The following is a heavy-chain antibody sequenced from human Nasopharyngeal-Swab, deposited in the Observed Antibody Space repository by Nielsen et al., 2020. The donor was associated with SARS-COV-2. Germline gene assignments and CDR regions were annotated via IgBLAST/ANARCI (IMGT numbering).Heavy chain of an antibody. CDR2: IYHSGST. J-gene: IGHJ6*02. D-gene: IGHD4-17*01. CDR1: GGSISSSNW. CDR3: ASRTFWRYGDYGIAYYYGMDV. V-gene: IGHV4-4*02. Sequence: SETLSLTCAVSGGSISSSNWWSWVRQPPGKGLEWIGEIYHSGSTNYNPSLKSRVTISVDKSKNQFSLKLSPVTAADTAVYYCASRTFWRYGDYGIAYYYGMDVWGQGTTVTVSS.